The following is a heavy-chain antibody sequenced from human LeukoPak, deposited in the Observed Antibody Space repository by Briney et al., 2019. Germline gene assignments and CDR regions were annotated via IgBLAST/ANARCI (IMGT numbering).Heavy chain of an antibody. CDR1: GYTFTGYY. Sequence: GASVKVSCKASGYTFTGYYMHWVRQAPGQGLEWMGRINPNSGGTNYAQKFRGRVTMTRDTSISTAYMELSRLRSDDTAVYYCASRYYYGSGSYLVNAFDIWGQGTMVTVSS. J-gene: IGHJ3*02. CDR3: ASRYYYGSGSYLVNAFDI. CDR2: INPNSGGT. D-gene: IGHD3-10*01. V-gene: IGHV1-2*06.